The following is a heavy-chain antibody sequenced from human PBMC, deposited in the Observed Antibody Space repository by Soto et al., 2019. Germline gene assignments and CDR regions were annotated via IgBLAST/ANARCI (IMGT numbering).Heavy chain of an antibody. J-gene: IGHJ4*02. Sequence: QVQLVQSGAEVKKPGASVQVSCKASGYTFTDYYMHWVRQAPGQGLEWMGWINPYSGGTHYAQKFQGRVTMTRDTSISTAQMELSRLGSDDTAVYYCARGGGESRRINFDYWGQGTLVTVSS. D-gene: IGHD3-10*01. V-gene: IGHV1-2*02. CDR2: INPYSGGT. CDR3: ARGGGESRRINFDY. CDR1: GYTFTDYY.